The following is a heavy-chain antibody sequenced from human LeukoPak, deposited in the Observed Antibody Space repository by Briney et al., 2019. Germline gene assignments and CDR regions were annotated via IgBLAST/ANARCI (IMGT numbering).Heavy chain of an antibody. Sequence: GGSLRLSCAASGFTFSSYGMHWVRQAPGKGLEWVAVIWYDGSNKYYADSVKGRFTISRDNSKNTLYLQMNSLRAEDTAVYYCAREVGYCSGGSCYRAGAPYYYYYGMD. CDR3: AREVGYCSGGSCYRAGAPYYYYYGMD. D-gene: IGHD2-15*01. CDR2: IWYDGSNK. CDR1: GFTFSSYG. J-gene: IGHJ6*01. V-gene: IGHV3-33*01.